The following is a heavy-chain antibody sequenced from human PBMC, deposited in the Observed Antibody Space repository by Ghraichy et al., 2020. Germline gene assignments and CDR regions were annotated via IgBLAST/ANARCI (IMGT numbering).Heavy chain of an antibody. CDR3: AKHGAYGSDSNYVYFDH. D-gene: IGHD3-10*01. CDR1: GFTFSNYA. Sequence: GGSLRLSCVVSGFTFSNYAMSWVRQAPGKGLEWVSTFSGSGDRTYYTDSVKGRFTISRDNSKNTLSLQMNSLRAEDTAVYYCAKHGAYGSDSNYVYFDHWGQGTLVTVSS. V-gene: IGHV3-23*01. J-gene: IGHJ4*02. CDR2: FSGSGDRT.